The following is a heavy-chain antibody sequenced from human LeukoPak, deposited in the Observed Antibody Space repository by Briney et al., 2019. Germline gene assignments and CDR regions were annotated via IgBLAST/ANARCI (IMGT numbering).Heavy chain of an antibody. CDR3: AKEGTVTTGPFDY. Sequence: GGSLRLSCAASGFTFSSYWMSWVRQAPGKGLEWVANIKQDGSEKYYVDSVKGRFTISRDNSKNTLYLQMNSLRAEDTAVYYCAKEGTVTTGPFDYWGQGTLVTVSS. CDR2: IKQDGSEK. CDR1: GFTFSSYW. V-gene: IGHV3-7*01. J-gene: IGHJ4*02. D-gene: IGHD4-17*01.